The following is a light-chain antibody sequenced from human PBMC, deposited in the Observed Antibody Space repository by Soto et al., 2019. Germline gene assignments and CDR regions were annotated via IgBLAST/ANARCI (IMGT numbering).Light chain of an antibody. Sequence: QSALTQPASVSGSPGQSIAISCTGTSNDIGAYRFVSWYQQHPGKTPKLIIYDVNSRPSGVSDRFSGSKSGNTASLAISGLQADYESDYYCSSYTRSTTLVFGGGTKGTVL. CDR3: SSYTRSTTLV. V-gene: IGLV2-14*01. CDR1: SNDIGAYRF. J-gene: IGLJ2*01. CDR2: DVN.